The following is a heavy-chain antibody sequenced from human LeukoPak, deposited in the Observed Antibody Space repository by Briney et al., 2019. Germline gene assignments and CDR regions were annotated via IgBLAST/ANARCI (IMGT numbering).Heavy chain of an antibody. D-gene: IGHD2-21*02. J-gene: IGHJ4*02. V-gene: IGHV3-30*18. CDR2: ISYDGSNK. CDR1: GFTFSSDG. Sequence: GGSLRLSCAASGFTFSSDGMHWVRQAPGKGLEWVAVISYDGSNKYYADSVKGRFTISRDNSKNTLNLQMNSLRAQEKAVYYCAKEGVAVTDRGAYFDYWGQGTLVTVSS. CDR3: AKEGVAVTDRGAYFDY.